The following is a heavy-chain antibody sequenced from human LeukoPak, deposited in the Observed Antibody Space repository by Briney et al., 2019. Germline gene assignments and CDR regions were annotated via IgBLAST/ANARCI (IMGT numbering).Heavy chain of an antibody. Sequence: ASVKVSCKASGHTFTGYYMHWVRQAPGQGLEWMGWINPNSGGTNYAQKFQGRVTMTRDTSISTAYMELSRLRSDDTAVYYCARAPKGGPTYFFDYWGQGTLVTVSS. CDR3: ARAPKGGPTYFFDY. CDR1: GHTFTGYY. V-gene: IGHV1-2*02. CDR2: INPNSGGT. J-gene: IGHJ4*02. D-gene: IGHD3-16*01.